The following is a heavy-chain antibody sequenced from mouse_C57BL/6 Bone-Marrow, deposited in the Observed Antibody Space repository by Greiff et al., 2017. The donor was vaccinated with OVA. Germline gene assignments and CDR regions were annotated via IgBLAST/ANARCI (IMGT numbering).Heavy chain of an antibody. J-gene: IGHJ4*01. Sequence: QVQLQQSGAELMKPGASVKLSCKATGYTFTGYWIEWVKQRPGHGLEWIGEILPGSGSTNYNEKFKGKATFTADTSSTTAYMQLSSLTTEDSAIYYCARTLLHYAMDYWGQGTSVTVSS. D-gene: IGHD2-10*01. CDR2: ILPGSGST. CDR1: GYTFTGYW. V-gene: IGHV1-9*01. CDR3: ARTLLHYAMDY.